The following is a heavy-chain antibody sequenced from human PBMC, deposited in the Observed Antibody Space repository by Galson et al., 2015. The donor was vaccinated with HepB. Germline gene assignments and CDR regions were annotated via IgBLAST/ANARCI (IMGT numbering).Heavy chain of an antibody. CDR3: VRDNPQRADLFDY. Sequence: SLRLSCAASGFTFSDYWMHWVRQAPGKGLVWVSHINGDGTSTNYADSVEGRFTISRDNAKKTVDLQMISLSVEDTAVYYCVRDNPQRADLFDYGGLGTLVAVSS. CDR1: GFTFSDYW. J-gene: IGHJ4*02. V-gene: IGHV3-74*01. D-gene: IGHD6-19*01. CDR2: INGDGTST.